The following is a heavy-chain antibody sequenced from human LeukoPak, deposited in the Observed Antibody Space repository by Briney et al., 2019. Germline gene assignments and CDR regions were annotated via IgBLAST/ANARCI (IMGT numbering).Heavy chain of an antibody. Sequence: ASVKVSCKASGYTFTDYYIHWVRLAPGRGLEWMGWVNPHSGGTNYAQKFHGRVTVTRETSITTAYMELSSLRSDDTAIYYCAKTDNKYDSRLILNWGQGTQVTVSS. D-gene: IGHD3-22*01. CDR3: AKTDNKYDSRLILN. J-gene: IGHJ4*02. V-gene: IGHV1-2*02. CDR1: GYTFTDYY. CDR2: VNPHSGGT.